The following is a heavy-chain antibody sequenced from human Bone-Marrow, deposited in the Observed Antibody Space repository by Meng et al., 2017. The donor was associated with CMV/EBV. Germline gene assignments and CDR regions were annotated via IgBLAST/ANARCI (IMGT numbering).Heavy chain of an antibody. CDR1: GFTFDDYA. CDR2: ISWNSGSI. J-gene: IGHJ6*02. Sequence: GGSLRLSCAASGFTFDDYAMHWVRQAPGKGLEWVSGISWNSGSIGYADSVKGRFTISRDNAKNSLYLQMNSLRAEDTAVYYCAKDQLPIYYYYGMDVWGQGTMVTVSS. V-gene: IGHV3-9*01. CDR3: AKDQLPIYYYYGMDV. D-gene: IGHD1-7*01.